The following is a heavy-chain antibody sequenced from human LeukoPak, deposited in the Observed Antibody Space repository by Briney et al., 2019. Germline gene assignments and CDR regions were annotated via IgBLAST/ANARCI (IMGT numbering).Heavy chain of an antibody. D-gene: IGHD3-16*02. J-gene: IGHJ4*02. V-gene: IGHV4-59*12. Sequence: SETLSLTCTVSGGSISSYYWSWIRQPPGKGLEWIGYIYYSGSTNYNPSLKSRVTISVDTSKNQFSLKLSSVTAADTAVYYCARDNDYVWGSYRYGFDYWGQGTLVTVSS. CDR1: GGSISSYY. CDR3: ARDNDYVWGSYRYGFDY. CDR2: IYYSGST.